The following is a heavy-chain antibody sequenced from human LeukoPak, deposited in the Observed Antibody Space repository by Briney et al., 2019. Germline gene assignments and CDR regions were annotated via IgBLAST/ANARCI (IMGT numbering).Heavy chain of an antibody. CDR1: GYTFTGYY. V-gene: IGHV1-2*02. J-gene: IGHJ4*02. CDR2: INPNSGGT. CDR3: ARVGWGYYDSSGYDY. Sequence: ASVKVSCKASGYTFTGYYMHWVRRAPGQGLEWMGWINPNSGGTNYAQKFQGRDTMTRDTSISTAYMELSRLRSDDTAVYYCARVGWGYYDSSGYDYWGQGTLVTVSS. D-gene: IGHD3-22*01.